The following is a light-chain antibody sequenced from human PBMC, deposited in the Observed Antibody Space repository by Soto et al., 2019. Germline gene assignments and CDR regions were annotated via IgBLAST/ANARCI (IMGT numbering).Light chain of an antibody. CDR3: QAYDYSLTAFV. CDR2: GNR. V-gene: IGLV1-40*01. J-gene: IGLJ3*02. CDR1: NSNLGAGYD. Sequence: QSVLTQPPSVSGAPGQRVTISCTGNNSNLGAGYDAHWYQQLPGAAPKLVIFGNRNRPSGVPERFSGSKPGTSASLAITGLQAEDEADYYCQAYDYSLTAFVFGGGTKLTVL.